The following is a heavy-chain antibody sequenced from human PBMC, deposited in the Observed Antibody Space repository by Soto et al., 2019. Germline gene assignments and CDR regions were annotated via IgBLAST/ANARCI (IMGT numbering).Heavy chain of an antibody. Sequence: QVQLVQSGAEVKKPGSSVKVSCKASGGTFSSYAISWVRQAPGQGLEWMGGIIPIFGTANYPQKFQGRVTITADESTSTAYMELSSLRSEDTAVYYCARGNVDTAMFYYYYGMDVWGQGSTVTVSS. J-gene: IGHJ6*02. CDR1: GGTFSSYA. V-gene: IGHV1-69*12. CDR2: IIPIFGTA. CDR3: ARGNVDTAMFYYYYGMDV. D-gene: IGHD5-18*01.